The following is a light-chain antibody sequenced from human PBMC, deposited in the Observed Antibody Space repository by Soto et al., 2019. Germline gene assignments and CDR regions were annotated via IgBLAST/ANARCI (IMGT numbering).Light chain of an antibody. CDR2: SNS. J-gene: IGLJ3*02. CDR3: QSYDSSLSAWV. V-gene: IGLV1-40*01. CDR1: ITSIGHNS. Sequence: QSVLTQPPSVSAAPGQKVTISCSGSITSIGHNSVSWYQQLPGAAPKLLIYSNSNRPSGVPDRFSGFKSGTSASLAISGLQAEDEADYYCQSYDSSLSAWVFGGGTKLTVL.